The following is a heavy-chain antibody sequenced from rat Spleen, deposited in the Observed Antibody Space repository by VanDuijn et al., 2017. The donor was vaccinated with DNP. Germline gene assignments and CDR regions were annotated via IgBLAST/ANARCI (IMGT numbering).Heavy chain of an antibody. D-gene: IGHD1-10*01. J-gene: IGHJ4*01. CDR1: GYSITSSY. Sequence: EVQLQESGPGLVKPSQSLSLTCSVTGYSITSSYRWSWIRKFPGDKMEWIGHISYSGSTSYNPSLKSRISITRDTSKNQFFLQLNSVTTEDTATYYCARYKATTWAMDAWGQGTSVTVSS. V-gene: IGHV3-1*01. CDR3: ARYKATTWAMDA. CDR2: ISYSGST.